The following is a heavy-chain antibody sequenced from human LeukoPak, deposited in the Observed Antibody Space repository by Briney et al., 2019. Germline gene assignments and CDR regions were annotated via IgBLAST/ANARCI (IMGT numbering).Heavy chain of an antibody. CDR3: AKYGDILTGYPYYFDY. D-gene: IGHD3-9*01. Sequence: GGSLRLSCAASGFTFSSYSMNWVRQAPGKGLEWVSSISSSSSYIYYADSVKGRFTISRDNSKNTLYLQMNSLRAEDTAVYYCAKYGDILTGYPYYFDYWGQGTLVTVSS. CDR1: GFTFSSYS. CDR2: ISSSSSYI. J-gene: IGHJ4*02. V-gene: IGHV3-21*04.